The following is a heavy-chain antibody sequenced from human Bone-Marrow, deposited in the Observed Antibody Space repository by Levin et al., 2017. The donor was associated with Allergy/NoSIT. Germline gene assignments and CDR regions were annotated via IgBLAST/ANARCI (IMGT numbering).Heavy chain of an antibody. CDR1: GDSISTYY. CDR2: IYPSGAT. D-gene: IGHD1-1*01. Sequence: SETLSLTCTVSGDSISTYYWTWIRQPAGKGPEWIGRIYPSGATNYNSSLQSRVTMSVDTSKNQFSLRLNSVTAADTAVYFCARDRSNHAGKFDYWGPGTLVTVSS. J-gene: IGHJ4*02. V-gene: IGHV4-4*07. CDR3: ARDRSNHAGKFDY.